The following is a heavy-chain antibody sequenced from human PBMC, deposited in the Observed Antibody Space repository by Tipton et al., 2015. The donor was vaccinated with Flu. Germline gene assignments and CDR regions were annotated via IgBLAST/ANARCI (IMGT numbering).Heavy chain of an antibody. Sequence: TLSLTCTVSGDSITYYYWTWIRQPAGKGLEWIGRIYTTGSTNYNPSLQSRVTMSLDTSKNQFSLKLSSVTAADTAVYYCARDRYDSSGFVDYWSQGTLVTVSS. J-gene: IGHJ4*02. D-gene: IGHD3-22*01. CDR1: GDSITYYY. V-gene: IGHV4-4*07. CDR2: IYTTGST. CDR3: ARDRYDSSGFVDY.